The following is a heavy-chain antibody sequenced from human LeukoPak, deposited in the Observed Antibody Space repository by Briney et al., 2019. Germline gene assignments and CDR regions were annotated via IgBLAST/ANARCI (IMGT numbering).Heavy chain of an antibody. V-gene: IGHV3-48*03. CDR2: ISSTGSTI. Sequence: GGSLRLSCAASGFTFSSYEMSWVRQAPGKGLEWVSYISSTGSTIYYADSVKGRFTISRDNSKNTLYLQMSSLRVEDTAVYYCASGFSSSPYFDYWGQGTLVTVSS. CDR3: ASGFSSSPYFDY. D-gene: IGHD6-6*01. CDR1: GFTFSSYE. J-gene: IGHJ4*02.